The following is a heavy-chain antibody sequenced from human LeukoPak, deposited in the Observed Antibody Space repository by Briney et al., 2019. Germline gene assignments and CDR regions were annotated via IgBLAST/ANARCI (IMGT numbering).Heavy chain of an antibody. V-gene: IGHV4-38-2*02. CDR2: IFYSANS. CDR1: NHSITETDD. Sequence: SGTLSLTCLISNHSITETDDWAWIRQTPGKDLEWIGSIFYSANSDYTPSLTRRVTIPLDRSNNQRTLTLTSVTAADPAVYHCVRVMDTGNSWYYFDRWGQGTRVAAS. CDR3: VRVMDTGNSWYYFDR. J-gene: IGHJ4*02. D-gene: IGHD1-1*01.